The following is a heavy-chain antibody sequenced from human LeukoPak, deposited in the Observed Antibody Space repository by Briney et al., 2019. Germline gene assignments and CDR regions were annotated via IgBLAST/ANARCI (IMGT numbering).Heavy chain of an antibody. Sequence: GGSLRLSCAVSGFTFTNAWMSWVRQAPGKGLEWVARIKSRADGGATDYAAPVKDRFTISRDDSKNTLYLQMNSLKIGDTGVYYCTTSNGDYDFWSGNPLDAFDIWGQGTMVTVSS. D-gene: IGHD3-3*01. CDR1: GFTFTNAW. CDR2: IKSRADGGAT. V-gene: IGHV3-15*01. J-gene: IGHJ3*02. CDR3: TTSNGDYDFWSGNPLDAFDI.